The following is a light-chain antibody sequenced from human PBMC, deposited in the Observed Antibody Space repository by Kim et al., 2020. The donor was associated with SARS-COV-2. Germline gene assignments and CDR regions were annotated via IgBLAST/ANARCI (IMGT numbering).Light chain of an antibody. Sequence: VSPGERATLSCRASQSVSTKLAWYQQKPGQAPTLLIFGASTRATDVPDRFSGSGSGTDFTLTISCLQSEDFATYYCQQYYSFPRTFGQGTKVDIK. CDR2: GAS. CDR3: QQYYSFPRT. CDR1: QSVSTK. J-gene: IGKJ1*01. V-gene: IGKV3-15*01.